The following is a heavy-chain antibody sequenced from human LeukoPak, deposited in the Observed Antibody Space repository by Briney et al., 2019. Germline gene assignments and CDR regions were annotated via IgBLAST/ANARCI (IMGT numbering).Heavy chain of an antibody. CDR3: ASHTELDY. CDR2: IYGGGDT. D-gene: IGHD1-26*01. CDR1: GFAVRVDY. J-gene: IGHJ4*02. V-gene: IGHV3-66*04. Sequence: GGSLRLSCAASGFAVRVDYVTWVRQAPGKGLDWVSLIYGGGDTYYADSVKGRFTISKDNSKNTVFLQMNSLRAEDTAIYYCASHTELDYWGQGTLVTVSS.